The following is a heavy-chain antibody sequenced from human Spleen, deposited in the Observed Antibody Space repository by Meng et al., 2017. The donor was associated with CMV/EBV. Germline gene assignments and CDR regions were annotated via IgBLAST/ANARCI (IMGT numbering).Heavy chain of an antibody. CDR1: GFPFSDYT. Sequence: GGSLRLSCAASGFPFSDYTMNWVRQAPGKGLEWVSSITSTGSSLYSTNSLRGRFTISRDNAKNSLYLQMNSLRAEDTAVYYCARDLRLQYYYHPMDVWGQGTTVTVSS. CDR3: ARDLRLQYYYHPMDV. J-gene: IGHJ6*02. V-gene: IGHV3-21*01. CDR2: ITSTGSSL. D-gene: IGHD2-21*02.